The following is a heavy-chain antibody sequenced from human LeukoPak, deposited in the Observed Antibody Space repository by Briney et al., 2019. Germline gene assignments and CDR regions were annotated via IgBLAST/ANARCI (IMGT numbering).Heavy chain of an antibody. CDR2: VYYSGET. J-gene: IGHJ4*02. V-gene: IGHV4-59*11. Sequence: SETLSLTCTVSGGFISGHYWSWIRQPPAKGLEWVGYVYYSGETNYNPSLKSRVTISVDTSKNQFSLKLTSVTAADTDVYYCARLQGDSTAIFDYWGQGILVSVSS. CDR3: ARLQGDSTAIFDY. CDR1: GGFISGHY. D-gene: IGHD2-21*01.